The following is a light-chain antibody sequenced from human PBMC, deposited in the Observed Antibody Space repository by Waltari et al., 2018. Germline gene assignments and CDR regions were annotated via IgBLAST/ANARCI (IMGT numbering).Light chain of an antibody. Sequence: SYVLTQSPSVSVAPGQTTRIICGGNNIGSKAVHWYQQKPGQAPVLVVYDDRDRPSGNPERFSGSNSGNTATLTISGVAAGDEADYYCQVWDTSNDHVVFGGGTKLTVL. CDR2: DDR. V-gene: IGLV3-21*02. CDR1: NIGSKA. J-gene: IGLJ2*01. CDR3: QVWDTSNDHVV.